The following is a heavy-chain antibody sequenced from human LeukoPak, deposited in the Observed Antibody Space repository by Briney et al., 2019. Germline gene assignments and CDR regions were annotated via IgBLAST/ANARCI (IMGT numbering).Heavy chain of an antibody. Sequence: GGSLRLSCAASGFTFSAFAMTWVRQAPGKGLEWVSPITDGGYNTYSADSVKGRITFSRDNSKNTLSLQLRSPRAEDTAVYYCAKDLSYTSGASDHWGQGTLVTVSS. CDR2: ITDGGYNT. V-gene: IGHV3-23*01. D-gene: IGHD6-19*01. J-gene: IGHJ4*02. CDR3: AKDLSYTSGASDH. CDR1: GFTFSAFA.